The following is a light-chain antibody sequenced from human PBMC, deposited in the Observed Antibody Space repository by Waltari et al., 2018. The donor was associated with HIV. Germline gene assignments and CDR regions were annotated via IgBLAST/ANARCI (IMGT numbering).Light chain of an antibody. CDR2: EVS. CDR3: SSYTTTSTWV. Sequence: QSALTQPASVSGSPGQSITISCTGTSSDVGGYNYVSWYQQHPGKAPKVMIYEVSNRPSGVSNRFSGSKSGNTASLTISGLQAEDEADYYCSSYTTTSTWVFGGGTRLTV. J-gene: IGLJ3*02. CDR1: SSDVGGYNY. V-gene: IGLV2-14*01.